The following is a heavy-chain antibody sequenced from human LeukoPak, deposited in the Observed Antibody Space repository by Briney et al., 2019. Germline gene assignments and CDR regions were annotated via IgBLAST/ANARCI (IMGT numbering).Heavy chain of an antibody. D-gene: IGHD6-19*01. CDR1: GFTFSDYY. J-gene: IGHJ4*02. CDR3: ARGVGAAVAY. Sequence: GGSLRLSCAASGFTFSDYYMSWIRQAPGKGLEWVSYINSGGTIYYADPVKGRFTISRDNAKNSLYLQMNSLRAEDTAVYYCARGVGAAVAYWGQGTLVTVSS. CDR2: INSGGTI. V-gene: IGHV3-11*01.